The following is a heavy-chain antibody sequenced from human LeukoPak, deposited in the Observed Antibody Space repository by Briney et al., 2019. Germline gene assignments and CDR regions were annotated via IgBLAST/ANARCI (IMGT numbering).Heavy chain of an antibody. CDR2: INHSGST. V-gene: IGHV4-34*01. CDR3: ARGARISHYYDSSGYYSYYFDY. Sequence: SETLSLTCAVYGGSFSGYYWSWIRQPPGKGLEWIGEINHSGSTNYNPSLKSRVTISVDTSKNQFSLKLSSVTAADTAVYYCARGARISHYYDSSGYYSYYFDYWGQGTLVTVSS. CDR1: GGSFSGYY. J-gene: IGHJ4*02. D-gene: IGHD3-22*01.